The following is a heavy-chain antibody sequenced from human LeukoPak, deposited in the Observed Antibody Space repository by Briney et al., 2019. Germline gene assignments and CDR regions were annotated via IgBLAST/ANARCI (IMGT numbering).Heavy chain of an antibody. CDR2: INSDGSGT. Sequence: PGGSLRLSCAASGLTFSSHWMHWVRQAPGKGLVWVSRINSDGSGTSYVDSVKGRFTISRDNAKNTLYLQMNSLRAEDTAVYYCARSRGRFGEYVDVWGQGTTVTVSS. D-gene: IGHD3-10*01. CDR3: ARSRGRFGEYVDV. J-gene: IGHJ6*02. CDR1: GLTFSSHW. V-gene: IGHV3-74*01.